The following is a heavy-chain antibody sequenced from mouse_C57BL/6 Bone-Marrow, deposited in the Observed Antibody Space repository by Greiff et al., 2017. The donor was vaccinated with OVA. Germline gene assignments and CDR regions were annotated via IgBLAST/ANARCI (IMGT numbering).Heavy chain of an antibody. CDR3: ARDAGVTTVVARYFDV. D-gene: IGHD1-1*01. CDR2: SRNKANDYTT. J-gene: IGHJ1*03. CDR1: GFTFSDFY. Sequence: EVQLQESGGGLVQSGRSLRLSCATSGFTFSDFYMEWVRQAPGKGLEWIAASRNKANDYTTEYSASVKGRFIVSRDTSQSILYLQMNALRAEDTAIYYCARDAGVTTVVARYFDVWGTGTTVTVSS. V-gene: IGHV7-1*01.